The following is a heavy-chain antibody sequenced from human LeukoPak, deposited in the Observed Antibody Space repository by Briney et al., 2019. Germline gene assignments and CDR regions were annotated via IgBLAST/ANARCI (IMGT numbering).Heavy chain of an antibody. CDR1: GFSFSDHW. CDR2: IKKDGSEQ. Sequence: GGSLRLSCVASGFSFSDHWMNWFRQAPGKGLEWVATIKKDGSEQYYVDSMKGRLTISRDNAKNSLYLQMNSLRAEDTAVYYCARDGAAAGLYFDYWGQGTLVTVSS. V-gene: IGHV3-7*01. CDR3: ARDGAAAGLYFDY. D-gene: IGHD6-13*01. J-gene: IGHJ4*02.